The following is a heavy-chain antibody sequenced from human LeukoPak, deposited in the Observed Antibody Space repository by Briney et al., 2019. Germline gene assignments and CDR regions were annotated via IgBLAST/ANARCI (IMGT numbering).Heavy chain of an antibody. Sequence: GASVKVSCKASGGTFSSYAISWVRQAPGQGLEWMGGIIPIFGTANYAQKFQGRVTITTDESTSTAYMELSSLRSEDTAVYYCAREEDQRMKNWGQGTLVTVSS. CDR2: IIPIFGTA. CDR3: AREEDQRMKN. CDR1: GGTFSSYA. J-gene: IGHJ4*02. D-gene: IGHD2-2*01. V-gene: IGHV1-69*05.